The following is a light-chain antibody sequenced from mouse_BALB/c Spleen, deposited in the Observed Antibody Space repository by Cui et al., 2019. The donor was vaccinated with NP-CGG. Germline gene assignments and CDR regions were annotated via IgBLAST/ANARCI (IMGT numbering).Light chain of an antibody. CDR3: ALWYSNHWV. CDR2: GTN. V-gene: IGLV1*01. CDR1: TGAVTTSNY. J-gene: IGLJ1*01. Sequence: QAVVTQASAPTTSAGEAVTLTCRSSTGAVTTSNYANWVQEKPDHLFTGLIGGTNNRVPGVPARFSGSLIGDKAALTITGAQTEDEAIYFCALWYSNHWVFGGGTKLTVL.